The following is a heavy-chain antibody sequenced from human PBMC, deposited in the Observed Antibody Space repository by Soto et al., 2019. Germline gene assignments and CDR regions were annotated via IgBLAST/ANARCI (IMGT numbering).Heavy chain of an antibody. D-gene: IGHD5-12*01. J-gene: IGHJ4*02. CDR3: APVGIGTTTVDY. Sequence: PETLSLTCLVSGSSISSSTYYWGWIRQPPVKGKEWIGSIYYSVATYYNTSLRSRITISMDRSKNHFSLKLTSVTAADTAIYYCAPVGIGTTTVDYWGQGTLVTVSS. CDR2: IYYSVAT. CDR1: GSSISSSTYY. V-gene: IGHV4-39*02.